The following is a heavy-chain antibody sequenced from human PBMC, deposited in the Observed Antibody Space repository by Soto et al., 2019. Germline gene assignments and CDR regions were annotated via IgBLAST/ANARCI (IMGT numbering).Heavy chain of an antibody. CDR1: GFTFSSYW. J-gene: IGHJ5*02. D-gene: IGHD6-13*01. Sequence: EVQLVESGGGLVQPGGSLRLSCAASGFTFSSYWMHWVRQAPGKGLVWVSRINSDGSSTNYADSVKGRFTISRDNAKNTLYLQMNSLRAEDTAVYYCARDLRFSSSWFLIGWFDPWGQGTPVTVSS. CDR3: ARDLRFSSSWFLIGWFDP. V-gene: IGHV3-74*01. CDR2: INSDGSST.